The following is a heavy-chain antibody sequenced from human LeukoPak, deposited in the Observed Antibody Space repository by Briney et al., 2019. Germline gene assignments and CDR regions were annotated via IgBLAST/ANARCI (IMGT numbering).Heavy chain of an antibody. CDR3: AGSSGEWAPHAC. V-gene: IGHV3-74*01. D-gene: IGHD1-26*01. Sequence: GGSLRLSCAASGFTFSTYWMHWVRQAPGKGLVWVSRISSDGSITGYADSVKGRFTISRDNANNSLYLLMNSLRDEDTAVYYCAGSSGEWAPHACWGQGTLVTVSS. CDR2: ISSDGSIT. CDR1: GFTFSTYW. J-gene: IGHJ4*02.